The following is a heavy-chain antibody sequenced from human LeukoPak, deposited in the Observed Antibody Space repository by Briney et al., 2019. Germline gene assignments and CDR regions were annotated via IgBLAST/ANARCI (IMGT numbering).Heavy chain of an antibody. V-gene: IGHV1-8*03. Sequence: ASVKVSCKVSGYTLTELSMHWVRQATGQGLEWMGWMNPNSGNTSYAQKFQGRVTITRNTSISTAYMELSSLRSEDTAVYYCARGVVRGGWYHLFDHWGQGTLVTVSS. CDR1: GYTLTELS. J-gene: IGHJ4*02. CDR3: ARGVVRGGWYHLFDH. D-gene: IGHD6-19*01. CDR2: MNPNSGNT.